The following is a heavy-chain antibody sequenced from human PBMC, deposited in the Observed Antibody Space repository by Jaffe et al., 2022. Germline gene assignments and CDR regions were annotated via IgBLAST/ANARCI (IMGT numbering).Heavy chain of an antibody. D-gene: IGHD2-21*02. Sequence: QLQLQESGSGLVKPSQTLSLTCAVSGGSISSGPYSWSWIRQPPGKGLEWIGYIYHSGSTNYNPSLESRVTISVDRSKNQFSLNLTSVTAADTAVYYCARGAMTSIYFEYWGQGTPVTVSS. J-gene: IGHJ4*02. CDR3: ARGAMTSIYFEY. CDR2: IYHSGST. V-gene: IGHV4-30-2*01. CDR1: GGSISSGPYS.